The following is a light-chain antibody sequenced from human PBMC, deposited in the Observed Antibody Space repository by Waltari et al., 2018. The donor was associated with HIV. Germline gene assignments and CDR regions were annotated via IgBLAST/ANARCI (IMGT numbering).Light chain of an antibody. Sequence: DIQMTQSPSTLSASVGERVTITCRDDQTITNWLAWYKQAPGEAPNLLIYKASNLQGGVPSRFTGSGSGTQFTLTISSLQSDDSGTYYCQQYSDSPYTFGQGTKLEI. CDR2: KAS. CDR3: QQYSDSPYT. J-gene: IGKJ2*01. V-gene: IGKV1-5*03. CDR1: QTITNW.